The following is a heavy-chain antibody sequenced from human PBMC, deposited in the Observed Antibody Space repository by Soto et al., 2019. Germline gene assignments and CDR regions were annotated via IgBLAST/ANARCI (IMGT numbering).Heavy chain of an antibody. CDR1: DGSCGGYD. V-gene: IGHV4-34*01. CDR2: INHSGST. D-gene: IGHD3-10*01. Sequence: SETQSVTSTVDDGSCGGYDGSWIRQQPGKGLEWIGEINHSGSTNYNPSLKSRVTISVDTSKNQFSLKLSSVTAADTAVYYCARGGRYDTTETYNWFDPWGQGTLVTVS. J-gene: IGHJ5*02. CDR3: ARGGRYDTTETYNWFDP.